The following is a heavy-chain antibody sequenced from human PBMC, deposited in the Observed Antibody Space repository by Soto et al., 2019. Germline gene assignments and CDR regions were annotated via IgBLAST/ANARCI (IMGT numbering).Heavy chain of an antibody. CDR1: GFTFSSYA. CDR3: AKDRGRSVAATEEDAFDI. D-gene: IGHD6-25*01. J-gene: IGHJ3*02. V-gene: IGHV3-23*01. Sequence: EVQLLESGGGLVQPGGSLRLSCAASGFTFSSYAMSWVRQAPGKGLEWVSVISGSGGSTYYADSVKGRFTISRDNSKNTLYLQMNSLRAEDTAVYYCAKDRGRSVAATEEDAFDIWGQGTMVTVSS. CDR2: ISGSGGST.